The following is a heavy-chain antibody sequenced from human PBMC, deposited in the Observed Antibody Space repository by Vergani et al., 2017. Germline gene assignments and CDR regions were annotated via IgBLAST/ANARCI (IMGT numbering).Heavy chain of an antibody. J-gene: IGHJ2*01. CDR2: ISGSGGNT. CDR3: VKDIAASGNYWYFDL. Sequence: EVQLLESGGGLVQPGGSLRLSCAASGFTFSSYAMSWVRQVPGKGLEWVSGISGSGGNTYYANSVKGRFTISRDNSKNTLYLQMNSLRADDTAVYYCVKDIAASGNYWYFDLWGRGTLVTVSS. D-gene: IGHD6-13*01. CDR1: GFTFSSYA. V-gene: IGHV3-23*01.